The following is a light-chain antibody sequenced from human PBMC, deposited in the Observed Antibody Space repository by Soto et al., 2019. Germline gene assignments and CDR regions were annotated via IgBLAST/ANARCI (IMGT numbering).Light chain of an antibody. CDR3: SSYSISTAYL. J-gene: IGLJ1*01. CDR1: SSDVGGYDY. V-gene: IGLV2-14*01. Sequence: QSVLTLPASVSGSPGQSITISCTGTSSDVGGYDYVSWYQLHPGKAPKLMVFEVSNRPSGVSYRFSGSKSGNTASLTISGLPAEDEADYFCSSYSISTAYLFGTGTKVTVL. CDR2: EVS.